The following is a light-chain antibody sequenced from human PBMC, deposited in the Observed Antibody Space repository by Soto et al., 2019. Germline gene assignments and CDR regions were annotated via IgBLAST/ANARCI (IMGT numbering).Light chain of an antibody. CDR2: TAS. CDR1: QGISKY. J-gene: IGKJ1*01. Sequence: DIQMTQSPSSLSASVGDRVTITCRASQGISKYLAWYQQKPGKVPKLLIYTASTLQSGVPSRFSGSGSGTDITLTISSLQPEDVETYYCQKYNSAPQTFGQGTKVEIK. V-gene: IGKV1-27*01. CDR3: QKYNSAPQT.